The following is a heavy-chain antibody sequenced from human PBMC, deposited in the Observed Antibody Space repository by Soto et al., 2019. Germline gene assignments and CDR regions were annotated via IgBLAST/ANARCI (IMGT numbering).Heavy chain of an antibody. CDR2: IYYSGST. J-gene: IGHJ6*02. CDR3: ARGGGYYYYGMDV. Sequence: SETLSLTCTVSGGSISSYYWSWIRQPPGKGLEWIGYIYYSGSTNYNPSLKSRVTISVDTSKNQFSLKLSSVTAADTAVYYCARGGGYYYYGMDVWGQGTTVTVSS. V-gene: IGHV4-59*01. CDR1: GGSISSYY.